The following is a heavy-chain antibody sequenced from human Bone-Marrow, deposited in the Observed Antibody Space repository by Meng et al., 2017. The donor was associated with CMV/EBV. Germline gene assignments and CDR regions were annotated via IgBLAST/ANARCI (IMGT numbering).Heavy chain of an antibody. CDR2: ISSNGGRT. Sequence: GESLKISCAASGFTFSSYAMHWVRQAPGKGLEYVSAISSNGGRTYYADSVKGRFTISRDNSKNTLYLQMGSLRAEDMAVYYCARVTTVTTPYWGQGTLVTVSS. D-gene: IGHD4-11*01. V-gene: IGHV3-64*02. J-gene: IGHJ4*02. CDR3: ARVTTVTTPY. CDR1: GFTFSSYA.